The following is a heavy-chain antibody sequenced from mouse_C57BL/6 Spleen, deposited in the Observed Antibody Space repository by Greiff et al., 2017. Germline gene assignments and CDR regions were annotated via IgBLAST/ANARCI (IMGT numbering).Heavy chain of an antibody. CDR1: GFNIKDDY. D-gene: IGHD2-4*01. CDR3: GTDYDRAMGY. CDR2: IDPENGDT. J-gene: IGHJ4*01. Sequence: VQLQQSGAELVRPGASVKLSCTASGFNIKDDYMYWVKQSPEQGLEWIGWIDPENGDTEYASKFQGKATITADTSSNTAYLQLSSLASEDPAVDCCGTDYDRAMGYWGQGTSVTVSS. V-gene: IGHV14-4*01.